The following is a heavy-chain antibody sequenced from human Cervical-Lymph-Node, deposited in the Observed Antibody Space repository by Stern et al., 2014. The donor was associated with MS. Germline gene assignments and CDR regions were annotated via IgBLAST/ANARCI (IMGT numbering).Heavy chain of an antibody. CDR3: ARSVAVAETLDY. CDR2: IWYDGSNK. V-gene: IGHV3-33*01. CDR1: GFTFSSYG. J-gene: IGHJ4*02. D-gene: IGHD6-19*01. Sequence: VQLVESGGGVVQPGRSLRLSCAASGFTFSSYGMHWVRQAPGKGLEWVAVIWYDGSNKYYADSVKGRFTISRDNSKNTLYLQMNSLRAEDTAVYYCARSVAVAETLDYWGQGTLVTVSS.